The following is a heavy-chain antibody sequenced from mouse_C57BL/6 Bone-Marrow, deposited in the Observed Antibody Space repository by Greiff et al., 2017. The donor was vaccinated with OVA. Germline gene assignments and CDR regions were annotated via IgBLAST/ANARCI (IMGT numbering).Heavy chain of an antibody. D-gene: IGHD1-1*01. Sequence: DVHLVESGGGLVKPGGSLKLSCAASGFTFSSYAMSWVRQTPEKRLEWVATISDGGSYTYYPANVKGRFTISKDNAKNNLYLQMSHLKSEDTAVYYCARGDGSSLLADWGQGTLVTVSA. CDR2: ISDGGSYT. V-gene: IGHV5-4*01. CDR3: ARGDGSSLLAD. CDR1: GFTFSSYA. J-gene: IGHJ3*01.